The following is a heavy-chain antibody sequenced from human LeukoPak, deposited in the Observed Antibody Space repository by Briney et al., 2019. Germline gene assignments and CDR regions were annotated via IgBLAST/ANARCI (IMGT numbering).Heavy chain of an antibody. D-gene: IGHD3-9*01. CDR1: GYTFTGYY. CDR3: ARESANYDILTGYYNPLDY. J-gene: IGHJ4*02. CDR2: INPNSGGT. V-gene: IGHV1-2*06. Sequence: ASVRVSCKASGYTFTGYYMHWVRQAPGQGLERLGRINPNSGGTNYAQKFQGRVTMTRDTSISTAYMELSRLRSDDTAVYYCARESANYDILTGYYNPLDYWGQGTLVTVSS.